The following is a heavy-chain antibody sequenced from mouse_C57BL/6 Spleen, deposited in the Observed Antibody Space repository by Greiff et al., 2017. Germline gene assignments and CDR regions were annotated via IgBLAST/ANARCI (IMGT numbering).Heavy chain of an antibody. CDR2: ISSGSSTI. Sequence: EVKVVESGGGLVKPGGSLKLSCAASGFTFSDYGMHWVRQAPEKGLEWVAYISSGSSTIYYADTVKGRFTISRDNAKNTLFLQRTSLRSEDTAMYYCARIYDYDPWVAYWGQGTLVTVSA. J-gene: IGHJ3*01. V-gene: IGHV5-17*01. CDR3: ARIYDYDPWVAY. CDR1: GFTFSDYG. D-gene: IGHD2-4*01.